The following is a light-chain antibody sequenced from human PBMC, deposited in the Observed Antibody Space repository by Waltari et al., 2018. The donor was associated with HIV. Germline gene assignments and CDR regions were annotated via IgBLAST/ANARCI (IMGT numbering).Light chain of an antibody. Sequence: QSVLTQPPSASATHGQRVIISRSGNRSNIRRNTVNRYLELPVTAPKLLNYSNSQRPSGVPARFSGSKSGTSASLAISGLQSEDEAHYYCASWDDSLNGLYVFGPGTKVTVL. CDR3: ASWDDSLNGLYV. CDR2: SNS. V-gene: IGLV1-44*01. CDR1: RSNIRRNT. J-gene: IGLJ1*01.